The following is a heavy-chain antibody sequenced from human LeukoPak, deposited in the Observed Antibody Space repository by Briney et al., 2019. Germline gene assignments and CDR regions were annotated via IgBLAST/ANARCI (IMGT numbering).Heavy chain of an antibody. V-gene: IGHV3-48*02. J-gene: IGHJ4*02. CDR3: ARLWGYCSGGSCYSTPY. CDR1: GFTFSRYS. Sequence: GGSLRLSCAASGFTFSRYSMNWVRQAPGKGLEWGSYISSSGGTIYDADSVKGRFPISRDNAENSLYLQMNSLRDEDTAVYYCARLWGYCSGGSCYSTPYWGQGTLVTVSS. D-gene: IGHD2-15*01. CDR2: ISSSGGTI.